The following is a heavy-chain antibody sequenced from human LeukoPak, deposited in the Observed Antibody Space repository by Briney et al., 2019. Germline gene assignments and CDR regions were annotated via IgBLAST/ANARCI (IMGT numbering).Heavy chain of an antibody. CDR1: GTSITSGSYF. J-gene: IGHJ3*01. CDR3: ARAREFYSDSNAYEV. V-gene: IGHV4-61*02. D-gene: IGHD3-22*01. Sequence: SETLSLTCTVSGTSITSGSYFWSWIRQPAGNELEWLGLIYSSGRTNYNPSLKSRVTFSVDTSKNQFSLKLRSVTAADTAVYYCARAREFYSDSNAYEVWGQGTRVTVSS. CDR2: IYSSGRT.